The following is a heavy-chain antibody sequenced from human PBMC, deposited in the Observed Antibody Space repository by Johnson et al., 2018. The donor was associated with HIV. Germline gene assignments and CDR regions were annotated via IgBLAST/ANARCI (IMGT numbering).Heavy chain of an antibody. Sequence: VQLVESGGGLVQSGESLRLSCAASGITVNTNYMSWVRRAPGKGLEWVSLINWDGDSTYYADSVKGRFTISRDNSKNSLYLQMNSLRPEDTGLYYCAKDIASGYTNGGTLDIWGQGTMVTVSS. J-gene: IGHJ3*02. CDR3: AKDIASGYTNGGTLDI. CDR1: GITVNTNY. V-gene: IGHV3-43D*03. D-gene: IGHD6-19*01. CDR2: INWDGDST.